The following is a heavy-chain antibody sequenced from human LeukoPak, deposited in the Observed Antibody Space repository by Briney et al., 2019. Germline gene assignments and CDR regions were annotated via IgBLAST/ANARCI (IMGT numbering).Heavy chain of an antibody. CDR2: IYSGGST. D-gene: IGHD3-22*01. J-gene: IGHJ1*01. V-gene: IGHV3-66*02. CDR3: ARDDSSGYWGYFQH. CDR1: GFTVSSNY. Sequence: EGSLRLSCAASGFTVSSNYMSWVRQAPGKGLEWVSVIYSGGSTYYADSVKGRFTISRDNSKNTLYLQMNSLRAEDTAVYYCARDDSSGYWGYFQHWGQGTLVTVSS.